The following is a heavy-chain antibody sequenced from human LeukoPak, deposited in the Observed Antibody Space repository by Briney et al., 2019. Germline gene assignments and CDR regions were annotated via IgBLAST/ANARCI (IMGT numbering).Heavy chain of an antibody. D-gene: IGHD3-3*01. CDR1: GFTFSSYA. Sequence: PGGSLRLSCAASGFTFSSYAMSWVRQAPGKGLEWVSAISGSGGSTYYADSVKGRFTISRDNSKNTLYLQMNSLRAEDTAVYYCAKDGTYDFWRGYVDYWGQGTLVTVSS. J-gene: IGHJ4*02. V-gene: IGHV3-23*01. CDR3: AKDGTYDFWRGYVDY. CDR2: ISGSGGST.